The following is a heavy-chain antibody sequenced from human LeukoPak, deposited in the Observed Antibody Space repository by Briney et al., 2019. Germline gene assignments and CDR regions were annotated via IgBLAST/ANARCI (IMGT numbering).Heavy chain of an antibody. CDR1: GYTFTSYD. CDR3: ARVPAGYYYYYYMDV. Sequence: ASVKVSCKASGYTFTSYDINWVRQATGQGLEWMGWMNPNSGNTDYAQKFQGRVTMTRNTSISKAYMELSSLRSEDTAVYYCARVPAGYYYYYYMDVWGKGTTVTVSS. D-gene: IGHD2-2*01. J-gene: IGHJ6*03. CDR2: MNPNSGNT. V-gene: IGHV1-8*01.